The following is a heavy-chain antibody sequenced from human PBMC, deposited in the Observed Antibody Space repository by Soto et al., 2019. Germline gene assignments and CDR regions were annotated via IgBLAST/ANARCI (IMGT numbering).Heavy chain of an antibody. CDR3: ARDVGDSYGSGYY. J-gene: IGHJ4*02. V-gene: IGHV4-4*02. CDR1: GGSISSSNW. Sequence: QVQLQESGPGLVKPSGTLSLTCAVSGGSISSSNWWSWVRQPPGTGLKWIGEIYHSGSTNYNPSLKSRVPISVDKSKNQFSLKLSSVTAADTAVYYCARDVGDSYGSGYYCGQGNLVTVAS. D-gene: IGHD5-18*01. CDR2: IYHSGST.